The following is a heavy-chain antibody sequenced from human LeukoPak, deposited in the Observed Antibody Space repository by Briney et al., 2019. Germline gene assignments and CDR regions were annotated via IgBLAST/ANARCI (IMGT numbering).Heavy chain of an antibody. V-gene: IGHV5-51*01. D-gene: IGHD3-3*01. CDR1: GYSFTSYW. CDR3: ARRGAVGFLEWLSWFDP. Sequence: GESLKISCKGSGYSFTSYWIGWVRQMPGKGLEWMGIIYPGDSDTRYSPSFQGQVTISADKSISTAYLQWSSLKASDTARYCCARRGAVGFLEWLSWFDPWGQGTLVTVSS. J-gene: IGHJ5*02. CDR2: IYPGDSDT.